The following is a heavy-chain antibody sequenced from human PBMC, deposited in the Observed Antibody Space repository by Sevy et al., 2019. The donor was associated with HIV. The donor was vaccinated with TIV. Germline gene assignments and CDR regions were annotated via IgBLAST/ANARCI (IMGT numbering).Heavy chain of an antibody. V-gene: IGHV3-23*01. CDR3: AKEGQDYGDYSSYYYYYGMDV. Sequence: GGSLRLSCAASGFTFSNYAMSWVRQAPGKGLEWVSAISGSGGRIYYADSVKGRFTISRDNSKNTLYLQMNSLRAEDTAVYYCAKEGQDYGDYSSYYYYYGMDVWGQGTTVTVSS. J-gene: IGHJ6*02. D-gene: IGHD4-17*01. CDR2: ISGSGGRI. CDR1: GFTFSNYA.